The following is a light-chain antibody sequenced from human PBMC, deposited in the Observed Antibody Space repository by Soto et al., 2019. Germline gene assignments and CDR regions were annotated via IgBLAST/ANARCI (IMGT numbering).Light chain of an antibody. Sequence: QSVLTQPPSVSGAPGQRVTISCTGSSSNIGAGYDVHWYQQLPATAPKLLIFANTNRPSGVPDRFSGSKSGTSASLAITGLQTEDEADYYSQSYDISLSGVFGTGTKLTVL. CDR1: SSNIGAGYD. V-gene: IGLV1-40*01. CDR2: ANT. J-gene: IGLJ1*01. CDR3: QSYDISLSGV.